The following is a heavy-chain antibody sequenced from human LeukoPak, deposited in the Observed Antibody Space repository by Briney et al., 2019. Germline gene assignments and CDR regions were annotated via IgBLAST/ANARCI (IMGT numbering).Heavy chain of an antibody. V-gene: IGHV4-59*01. CDR1: GGSISSYY. D-gene: IGHD3-22*01. CDR3: ARGQFDSSGYYYGFDY. Sequence: SETLSLTCTVSGGSISSYYWSWIRQPPGKGLEWIGYIYYSGSTNYNPSLKSRITISVDTSKNQYSLKLSSVTAADTAVYYCARGQFDSSGYYYGFDYWGQGTLVTVSS. J-gene: IGHJ4*02. CDR2: IYYSGST.